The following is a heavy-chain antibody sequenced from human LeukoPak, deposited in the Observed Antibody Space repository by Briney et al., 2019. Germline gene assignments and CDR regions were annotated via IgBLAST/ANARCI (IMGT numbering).Heavy chain of an antibody. D-gene: IGHD3-10*01. J-gene: IGHJ4*02. CDR1: GGSISSSSYY. CDR2: IYYSGST. V-gene: IGHV4-39*07. Sequence: SETLSLTCTVSGGSISSSSYYWGWIRQPPGKGLEWIGSIYYSGSTYYNPSLKSRVTISVDTSKNQFSLKLSSVTAADTAVYYCARDRNYYGSGSPTLNDYWGQGTLVTVSS. CDR3: ARDRNYYGSGSPTLNDY.